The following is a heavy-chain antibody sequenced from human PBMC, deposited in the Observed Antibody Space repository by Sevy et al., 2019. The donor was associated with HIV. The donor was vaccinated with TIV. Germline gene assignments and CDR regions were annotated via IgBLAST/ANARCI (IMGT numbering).Heavy chain of an antibody. J-gene: IGHJ3*02. CDR2: IYYSGSN. Sequence: SETLSLTCTVSGGSISNYYWSWIRQPPGKGLEWIGYIYYSGSNNYNPSLKSRVTISVDTSKKQFSLKLSSVTASDTAVYYCARGSSGRLRLGELSQLRAFDIWGQGTMVTVSS. V-gene: IGHV4-59*01. D-gene: IGHD3-16*02. CDR1: GGSISNYY. CDR3: ARGSSGRLRLGELSQLRAFDI.